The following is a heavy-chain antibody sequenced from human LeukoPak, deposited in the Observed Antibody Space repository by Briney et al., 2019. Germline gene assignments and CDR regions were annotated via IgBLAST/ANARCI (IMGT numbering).Heavy chain of an antibody. CDR2: IYYSGST. CDR1: GGSISSYY. V-gene: IGHV4-59*12. CDR3: ARDPPKSVVPAAHFDY. J-gene: IGHJ4*02. Sequence: SETLSLTCTVSGGSISSYYWSWIRQPPGKGLEWIGYIYYSGSTNYNPSLKSRVTISVDTSKNQFSLKLSSVTAADTAVYYCARDPPKSVVPAAHFDYWGQGTLVTVSS. D-gene: IGHD2-2*01.